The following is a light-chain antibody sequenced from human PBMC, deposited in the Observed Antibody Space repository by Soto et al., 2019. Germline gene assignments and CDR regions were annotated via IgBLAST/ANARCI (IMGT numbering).Light chain of an antibody. Sequence: DIQMTQAPSSLSTSVGDRVTITCRARQNIGRNLNWYQQKPGKAPKLLIYTVSKLQTGVPLRFSGRGSGTEFTLTISALQPEDFATYYCQQCYSIPLTFGGGTKVDIK. CDR1: QNIGRN. CDR2: TVS. V-gene: IGKV1-39*01. CDR3: QQCYSIPLT. J-gene: IGKJ4*02.